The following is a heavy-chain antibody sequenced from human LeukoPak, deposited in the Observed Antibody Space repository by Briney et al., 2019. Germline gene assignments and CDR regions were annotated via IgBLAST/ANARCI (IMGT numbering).Heavy chain of an antibody. Sequence: SETLSLTCSVSDDSITTYYWSWIRQPPGKGLEWIGYISHSGSTNYSPSLKSRVTISLDTSKNQFSLKLSSVTAADTAVYYCAGHHPRNTVDFWGQGTLVTVSS. CDR1: DDSITTYY. V-gene: IGHV4-59*08. CDR3: AGHHPRNTVDF. J-gene: IGHJ4*02. CDR2: ISHSGST. D-gene: IGHD2/OR15-2a*01.